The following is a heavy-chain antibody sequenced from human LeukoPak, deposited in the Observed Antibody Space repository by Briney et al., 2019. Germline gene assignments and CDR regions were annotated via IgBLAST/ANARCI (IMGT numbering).Heavy chain of an antibody. V-gene: IGHV4-59*08. CDR2: IYYSGST. J-gene: IGHJ5*02. CDR1: GGSINNHY. Sequence: SETLSLTCTVSGGSINNHYWSWIRQSPGKGLEWIGYIYYSGSTNYNPSLKSRVTISVDTSKKQFSLKLSSVTAADTAVYYCARQSRYYGSGKGNTWFDPWGQGTLVTVSS. D-gene: IGHD3-10*01. CDR3: ARQSRYYGSGKGNTWFDP.